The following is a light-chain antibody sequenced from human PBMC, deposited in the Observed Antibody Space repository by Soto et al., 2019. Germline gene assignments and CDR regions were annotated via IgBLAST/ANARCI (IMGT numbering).Light chain of an antibody. Sequence: EIVLTQSPGTLSLSPGERATLSCSASQSVNNNYVAWYQQKPGQAPRLLIYGVSSRGYGIPDRFSGSGSGTDFTLTISRLEPEDFAVYYCHQYGTSPWTFGQGTKVDIK. CDR2: GVS. CDR3: HQYGTSPWT. V-gene: IGKV3-20*01. CDR1: QSVNNNY. J-gene: IGKJ1*01.